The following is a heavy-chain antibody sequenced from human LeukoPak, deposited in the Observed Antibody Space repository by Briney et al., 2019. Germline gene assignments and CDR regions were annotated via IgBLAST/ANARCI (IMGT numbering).Heavy chain of an antibody. CDR1: GDYISSSSYY. CDR3: ARRRYYDSTGYFE. J-gene: IGHJ1*01. CDR2: IYHSGRT. Sequence: ASETLFLTCAVSGDYISSSSYYWGWIRQSPGTGLEWIGDIYHSGRTYHNPSLKSRVAISIDTSKNQFSLRLRSMTAADTAVFYCARRRYYDSTGYFEWGRGTLVTVSS. D-gene: IGHD3-22*01. V-gene: IGHV4-39*01.